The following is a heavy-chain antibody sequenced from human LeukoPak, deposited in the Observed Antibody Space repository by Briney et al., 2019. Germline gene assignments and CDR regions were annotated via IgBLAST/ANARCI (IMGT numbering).Heavy chain of an antibody. CDR3: AKSRSEYCSSTSCHGGAFDI. J-gene: IGHJ3*02. D-gene: IGHD2-2*01. Sequence: GRSLRLSCAASGFTFSSYGMHWVRQAPGKGLEWVAVISYDGSNKYYADSVKGRFTISRDNSKNTLYLQMNSLRAEDTAVYYCAKSRSEYCSSTSCHGGAFDIWGQGTMVTVSS. CDR2: ISYDGSNK. V-gene: IGHV3-30*18. CDR1: GFTFSSYG.